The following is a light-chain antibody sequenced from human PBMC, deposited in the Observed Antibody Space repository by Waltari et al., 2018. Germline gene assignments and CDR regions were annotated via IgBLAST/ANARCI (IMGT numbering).Light chain of an antibody. CDR1: QSITTN. CDR3: QHYHNWPPIT. V-gene: IGKV3-15*01. CDR2: GAS. J-gene: IGKJ5*01. Sequence: EIVMTQSPATLSVSPGERATLSCRASQSITTNLAWYQQKPGQAPWLLIYGASTRATGFPARFSGSGFGTEFTLTISSLRSEDFAVYYCQHYHNWPPITFGQGTRLEIK.